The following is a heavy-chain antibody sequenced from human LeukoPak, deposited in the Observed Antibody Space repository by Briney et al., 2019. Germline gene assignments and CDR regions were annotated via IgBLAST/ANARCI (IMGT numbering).Heavy chain of an antibody. J-gene: IGHJ6*03. Sequence: SETLSLTCTVSVGSISSYYWSWSRQPPGKGLEWIGYIYYSGSTNYNPSLKSRVTISVDTSKNQFSLKLRSVTAADTAVYYCARAGDSYGYNYYYMDVXXKGTTVT. D-gene: IGHD5-18*01. V-gene: IGHV4-59*01. CDR2: IYYSGST. CDR3: ARAGDSYGYNYYYMDV. CDR1: VGSISSYY.